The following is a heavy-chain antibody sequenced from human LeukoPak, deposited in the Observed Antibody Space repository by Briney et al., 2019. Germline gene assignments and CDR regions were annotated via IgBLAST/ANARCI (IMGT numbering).Heavy chain of an antibody. CDR2: IYPGDSDT. CDR3: ARLKMAALPFVY. Sequence: GESLKISCKGSGYSFPSYWIGWVRQMPGKGLGWMAIIYPGDSDTRYSPSFQGQVTISADKSISTAYLQWSSLKASDTAMYYCARLKMAALPFVYWGQGTLVTVSS. D-gene: IGHD5-24*01. CDR1: GYSFPSYW. V-gene: IGHV5-51*01. J-gene: IGHJ4*02.